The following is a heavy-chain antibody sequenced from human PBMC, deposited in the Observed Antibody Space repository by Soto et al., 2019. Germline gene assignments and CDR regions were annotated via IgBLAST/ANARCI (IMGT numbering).Heavy chain of an antibody. V-gene: IGHV1-18*01. CDR3: SRNIAVACTHDYYGMAV. J-gene: IGHJ6*02. Sequence: ASVKVSCKASGYTFTSYGISWVRQAPVQVLELSVWIIAYSGNTNYSQKLQGRVTITADTSTITSYMELRSLRSDDTAVYYFSRNIAVACTHDYYGMAVWAQGNTVTVS. D-gene: IGHD6-19*01. CDR1: GYTFTSYG. CDR2: IIAYSGNT.